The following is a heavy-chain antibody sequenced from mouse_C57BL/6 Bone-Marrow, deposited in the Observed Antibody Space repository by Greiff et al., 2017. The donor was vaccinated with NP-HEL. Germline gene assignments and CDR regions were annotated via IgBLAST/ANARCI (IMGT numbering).Heavy chain of an antibody. V-gene: IGHV1-64*01. Sequence: QVQLKQPGAELVKPGASVKLSCKASGYTFTSYWMHWVKQRPGQGLEWIGMIHPNSGSTNYNEKFKSKATLTVDKSSSTAYMQLSSLTSEDSAVYYCARRRIWPLLIFDVWGTGTTVTVSS. CDR2: IHPNSGST. D-gene: IGHD1-1*02. CDR1: GYTFTSYW. J-gene: IGHJ1*03. CDR3: ARRRIWPLLIFDV.